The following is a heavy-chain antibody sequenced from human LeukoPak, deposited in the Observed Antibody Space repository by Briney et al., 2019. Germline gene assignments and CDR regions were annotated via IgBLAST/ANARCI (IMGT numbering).Heavy chain of an antibody. CDR1: GFTVSSNY. CDR2: IYSDGST. Sequence: GGSLRLFCAASGFTVSSNYMTWVRQAPGEGLEWLSVIYSDGSTYYADSVKGRFTILRDNSKNTLYLQMNSLRAEDTAVYYCARLPIVVITSGGYWGQGTLVTVSS. CDR3: ARLPIVVITSGGY. D-gene: IGHD3-22*01. V-gene: IGHV3-53*01. J-gene: IGHJ4*02.